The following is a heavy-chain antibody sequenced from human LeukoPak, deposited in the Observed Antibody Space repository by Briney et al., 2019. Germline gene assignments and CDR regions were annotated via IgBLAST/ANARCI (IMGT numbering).Heavy chain of an antibody. Sequence: ASVKVSCKASGYTFTSYDINWVRQATGQGLEWMGWMNPNSGNTGYAQKFQGRVTMTRNTSISTAYLDLSSLRSEDTAVYYCARGRSTRYFDYWGQGTLVTVSS. CDR2: MNPNSGNT. CDR1: GYTFTSYD. D-gene: IGHD2-2*01. CDR3: ARGRSTRYFDY. V-gene: IGHV1-8*01. J-gene: IGHJ4*02.